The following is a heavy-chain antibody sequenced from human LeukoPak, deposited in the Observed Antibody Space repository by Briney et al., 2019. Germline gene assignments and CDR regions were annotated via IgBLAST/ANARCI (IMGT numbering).Heavy chain of an antibody. J-gene: IGHJ4*02. D-gene: IGHD3-10*01. Sequence: SETLSLTCAVYGGSFSGYYWSWIRQPPGKGLEWIGEINHSGSTNYNPSLKSRVTISVDTSKNQFSLKLSSVTAADTAVYYCARGLWFRELLQPPFDYWGQGTLVTVSS. CDR2: INHSGST. CDR1: GGSFSGYY. CDR3: ARGLWFRELLQPPFDY. V-gene: IGHV4-34*01.